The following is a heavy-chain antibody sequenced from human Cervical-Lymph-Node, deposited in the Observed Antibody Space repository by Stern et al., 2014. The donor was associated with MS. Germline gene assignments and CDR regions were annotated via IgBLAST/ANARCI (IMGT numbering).Heavy chain of an antibody. D-gene: IGHD4-11*01. V-gene: IGHV1-69*06. CDR3: VLPSTVTTAAFDV. J-gene: IGHJ3*01. CDR2: IIPIFDTP. Sequence: QVQLVQSGAEVEKPGSSVKVSCKASGGTFSTFSINWVRQVPGQSLEWMGGIIPIFDTPNFAQKFQGRVTITADSSTSTVYMALNSLRFDDTAVYYCVLPSTVTTAAFDVWGRGTMVTVSS. CDR1: GGTFSTFS.